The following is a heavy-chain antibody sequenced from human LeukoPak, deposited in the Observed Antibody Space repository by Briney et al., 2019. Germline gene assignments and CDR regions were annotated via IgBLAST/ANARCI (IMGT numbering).Heavy chain of an antibody. V-gene: IGHV3-23*01. CDR3: AELGITMIGGV. CDR2: ISGSGGST. J-gene: IGHJ6*04. CDR1: GFTFSSYG. D-gene: IGHD3-10*02. Sequence: GGTLRLSCAASGFTFSSYGMSWVRQAPGKGLEWVSGISGSGGSTYYADSVKGRFTISRDTSKNTLYLQMNSLRAEDTAVYYCAELGITMIGGVWGKGTTVTISS.